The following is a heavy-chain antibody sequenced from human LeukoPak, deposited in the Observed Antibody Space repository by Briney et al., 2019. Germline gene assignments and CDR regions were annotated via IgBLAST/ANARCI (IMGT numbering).Heavy chain of an antibody. D-gene: IGHD4-17*01. CDR1: GYSISRGYS. CDR3: AGDYGSTQNYIDF. CDR2: ISPGGTI. J-gene: IGHJ4*02. V-gene: IGHV4-38-2*02. Sequence: PSETLSLTCSVSGYSISRGYSWGWIRQPPRKGLEWIGSISPGGTIHYNPSLKSRVTISVDTSMNQFSLKVNSVTATDTAVYFCAGDYGSTQNYIDFWGQGTLVTVSS.